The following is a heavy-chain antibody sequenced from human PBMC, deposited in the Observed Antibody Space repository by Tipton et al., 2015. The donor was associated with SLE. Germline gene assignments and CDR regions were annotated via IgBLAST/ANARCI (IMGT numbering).Heavy chain of an antibody. CDR1: GGSFSGYY. Sequence: TLSLTCAVYGGSFSGYYWSWIRQPPRKGLEWIGEINHSGSTNYNPSLKSRVTISVDTSKNQFSLKLSSVTAADTAVYYCARVPQGCSGGSCYPEGFDIWGQGTMVTVSS. V-gene: IGHV4-34*01. CDR3: ARVPQGCSGGSCYPEGFDI. J-gene: IGHJ3*02. CDR2: INHSGST. D-gene: IGHD2-15*01.